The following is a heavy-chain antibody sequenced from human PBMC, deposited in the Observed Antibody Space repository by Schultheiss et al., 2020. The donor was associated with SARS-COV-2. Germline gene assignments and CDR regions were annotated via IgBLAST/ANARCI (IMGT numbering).Heavy chain of an antibody. Sequence: ASVKVSCKASGYTFTGYYMHWVRQAPGQGLEWMGWINPNSGGTNYAQKFQGRVTMTRDTSISTAYMELSRLRSDDTAVYYCARRLAVDAHFDYWGQGTLVTVSS. CDR2: INPNSGGT. V-gene: IGHV1-2*02. J-gene: IGHJ4*02. D-gene: IGHD6-19*01. CDR1: GYTFTGYY. CDR3: ARRLAVDAHFDY.